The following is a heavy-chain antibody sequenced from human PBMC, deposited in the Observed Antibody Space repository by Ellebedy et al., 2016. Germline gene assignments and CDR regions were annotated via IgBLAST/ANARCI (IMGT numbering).Heavy chain of an antibody. V-gene: IGHV4-59*01. Sequence: GSLRLSCTVSHDNIKTFSWSWIRQPPGKPLEWIGDIFYNGTTIYHPSLKTRLTMSRDMSKKEFSDKMTSVTAADTAFYYCTRSVRASGWADPWGQGILVIVS. CDR2: IFYNGTT. CDR3: TRSVRASGWADP. J-gene: IGHJ5*02. CDR1: HDNIKTFS. D-gene: IGHD6-19*01.